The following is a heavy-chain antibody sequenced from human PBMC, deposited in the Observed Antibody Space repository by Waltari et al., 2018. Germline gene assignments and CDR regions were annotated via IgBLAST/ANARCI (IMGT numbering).Heavy chain of an antibody. CDR2: IYSGGST. V-gene: IGHV3-53*01. CDR1: GFTVSRHS. CDR3: ARGGTYGSGSYYRY. D-gene: IGHD3-10*01. J-gene: IGHJ4*02. Sequence: EVQPVESGGGLIQPGGSLRLPCAASGFTVSRHSMSWARTAPGKGLEWVSVIYSGGSTYYADSVKGRFTISRDNSKNTLYLQMNSLRAEDTAVYYCARGGTYGSGSYYRYWGQGTLVTVSS.